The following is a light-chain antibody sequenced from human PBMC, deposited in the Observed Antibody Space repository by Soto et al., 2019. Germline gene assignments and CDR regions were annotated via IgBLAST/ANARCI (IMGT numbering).Light chain of an antibody. V-gene: IGKV3-15*01. CDR2: DAS. J-gene: IGKJ1*01. Sequence: MTHSAPTVSVSPSDRATLSFSASQSVRSNLAWYQQKPGQPPRLLIYDASTRATGIPSRFSGSGSGTEFTLTISSLKSEDFAVYYCQQYDNWPRTFGQGTKVDIK. CDR1: QSVRSN. CDR3: QQYDNWPRT.